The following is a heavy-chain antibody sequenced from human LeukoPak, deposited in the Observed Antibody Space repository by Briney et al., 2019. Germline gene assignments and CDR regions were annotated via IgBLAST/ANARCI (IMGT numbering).Heavy chain of an antibody. D-gene: IGHD1-26*01. CDR2: ISAYNGNT. J-gene: IGHJ4*02. V-gene: IGHV1-18*01. CDR1: GYTFTKYG. CDR3: AREPLVVGATVDY. Sequence: ASVKVSCKASGYTFTKYGISWVRQAPGQGLEWMGWISAYNGNTNYAQKPQGRVTMTTDTSTSTAFMELRSLRSDDTAVYYCAREPLVVGATVDYWGQGTLVTVSS.